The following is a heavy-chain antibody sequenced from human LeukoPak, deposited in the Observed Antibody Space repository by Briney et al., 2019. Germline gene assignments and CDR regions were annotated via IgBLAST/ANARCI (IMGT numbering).Heavy chain of an antibody. V-gene: IGHV4-31*03. Sequence: SQTLSLTCTVSGGSISSGDYYWSWIRQHPGKGLEWIGYIYYSGSTYYNPSLKSRVTISVDTSKNQFSLKPNSVTAADTAVYYCARADQGGSTWTVAHYFDFWGQGTLVTVSS. CDR2: IYYSGST. J-gene: IGHJ4*02. CDR1: GGSISSGDYY. CDR3: ARADQGGSTWTVAHYFDF. D-gene: IGHD6-13*01.